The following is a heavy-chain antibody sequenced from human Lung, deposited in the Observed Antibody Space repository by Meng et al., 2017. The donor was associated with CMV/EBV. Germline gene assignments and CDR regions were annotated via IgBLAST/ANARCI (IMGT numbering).Heavy chain of an antibody. V-gene: IGHV1-69*04. J-gene: IGHJ5*02. CDR1: GGTFSTYP. D-gene: IGHD5-24*01. CDR3: ARDNSNFPYNYFEP. CDR2: IIPMLGIA. Sequence: SVKVSCKDSGGTFSTYPITWVRQAPGQGLEWMGRIIPMLGIANYAQKFQGRVTITADKSATSAYMELRSLRSEDTAVYYCARDNSNFPYNYFEPWGQGSLVTGSS.